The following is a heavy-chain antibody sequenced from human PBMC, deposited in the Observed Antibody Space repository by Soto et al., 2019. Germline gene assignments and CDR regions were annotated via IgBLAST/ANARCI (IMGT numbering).Heavy chain of an antibody. CDR1: GFSLSNARLG. Sequence: QVTLKESGPVLVKPTETLTLTCTVSGFSLSNARLGVSWIRQPPGKALEWLAHIFSHDEKSYSTSLKSRLTISKDTSKSQVALTMTNMDPVDTATYYCARIRSDDYERYWFDPWGQGPLVTVSS. D-gene: IGHD3-22*01. CDR2: IFSHDEK. J-gene: IGHJ5*02. CDR3: ARIRSDDYERYWFDP. V-gene: IGHV2-26*01.